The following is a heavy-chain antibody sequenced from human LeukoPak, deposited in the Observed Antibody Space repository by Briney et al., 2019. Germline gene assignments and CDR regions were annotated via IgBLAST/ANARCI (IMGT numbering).Heavy chain of an antibody. CDR1: GGSFSGYY. J-gene: IGHJ4*02. V-gene: IGHV4-34*01. CDR2: INHSGST. Sequence: PSETLSLTCAVYGGSFSGYYWSWIRQPPGKGLEWIGEINHSGSTNYNPSLKSRVTISVDTSKNQFSLKLSSVTAADTAVYYCARGLRGYSYGYVGYYFDYWGQGTLVTVSS. CDR3: ARGLRGYSYGYVGYYFDY. D-gene: IGHD5-18*01.